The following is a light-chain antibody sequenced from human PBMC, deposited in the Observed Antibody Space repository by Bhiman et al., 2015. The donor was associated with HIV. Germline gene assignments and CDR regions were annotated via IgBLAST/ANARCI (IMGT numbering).Light chain of an antibody. CDR1: SGSVSTTYH. CDR3: QVWDSRGDHSHVV. V-gene: IGLV8-61*01. Sequence: QTVVTQEPSFSVSPGGTVTLTCGLRSGSVSTTYHPSWYQQKSGQAPVLLISCDTHRPSGIPERFSGSNFGNAATLTVSSVEAGDEADYYCQVWDSRGDHSHVVFGGGTKLTVL. CDR2: CDT. J-gene: IGLJ2*01.